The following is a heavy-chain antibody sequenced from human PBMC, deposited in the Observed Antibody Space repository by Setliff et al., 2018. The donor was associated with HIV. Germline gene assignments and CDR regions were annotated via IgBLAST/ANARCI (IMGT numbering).Heavy chain of an antibody. CDR2: IYWDGDK. CDR1: GFSLATDGAA. V-gene: IGHV2-5*02. D-gene: IGHD5-18*01. Sequence: SGPTLVNPTQTLTLTCDFSGFSLATDGAAVGWIRQPPGKGPEWLALIYWDGDKRYNPSLKDRLTITKATSNNHVVLMMSNMDPADTATYYCTHVNSFRSVYFASWGQGTLVTVSS. CDR3: THVNSFRSVYFAS. J-gene: IGHJ4*02.